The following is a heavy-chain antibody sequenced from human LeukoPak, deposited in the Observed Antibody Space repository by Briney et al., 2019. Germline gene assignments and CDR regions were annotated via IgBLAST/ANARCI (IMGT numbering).Heavy chain of an antibody. J-gene: IGHJ4*02. CDR2: ISGSGGNT. D-gene: IGHD2-21*01. Sequence: GGSLRLSCAASGFTFSSYVMSWVRQAPGKGLEWVSAISGSGGNTYYPDSVKGRFTISRDNSKNTLYLQMNSLRPEDTAIYYCAKGGVAPDYWGQGTLVTVSS. V-gene: IGHV3-23*01. CDR3: AKGGVAPDY. CDR1: GFTFSSYV.